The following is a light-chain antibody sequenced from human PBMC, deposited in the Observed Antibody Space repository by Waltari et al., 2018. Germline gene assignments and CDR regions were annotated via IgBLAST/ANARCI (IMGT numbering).Light chain of an antibody. CDR1: SSDVGGYNY. V-gene: IGLV2-14*01. CDR3: SSYTSSSTQGV. J-gene: IGLJ3*02. Sequence: QSALTQPASVSGSPGQSITISCTGTSSDVGGYNYVSWYPQHPGKAPKLMIYDVSNRPPGVSNRFSGSKSGNTASLTISGLQAEDEADYYCSSYTSSSTQGVFGGGTKLTVL. CDR2: DVS.